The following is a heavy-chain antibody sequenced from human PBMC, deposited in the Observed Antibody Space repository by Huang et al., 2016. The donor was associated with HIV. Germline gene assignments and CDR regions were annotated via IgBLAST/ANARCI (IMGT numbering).Heavy chain of an antibody. CDR1: GFTFSSYW. V-gene: IGHV3-74*01. Sequence: EVQLVESGGGLVQPGGSLRLSCAASGFTFSSYWMHWVRQAPGKGLVWVSRINRDGSSSGEADSVKGRFTISRDNAKNTLYLQMNSLRAEDTAVYYCVRDPRIQSWLNYFDYWGQGTLVSVSS. J-gene: IGHJ4*02. D-gene: IGHD3-22*01. CDR2: INRDGSSS. CDR3: VRDPRIQSWLNYFDY.